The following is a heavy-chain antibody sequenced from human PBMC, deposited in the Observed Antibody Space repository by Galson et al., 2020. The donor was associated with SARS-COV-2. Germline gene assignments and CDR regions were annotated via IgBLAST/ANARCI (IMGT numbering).Heavy chain of an antibody. Sequence: ESGPTLVKPTQTLTLTCTFSGFSLTPSGMCVNWIRQPPGKALEWLDPIDWDGDKYYSTSLKTRLTIPKDTSKNQVVLTMTDMAPVDTATYDCARVDSSGCRGNYWGQGTPVTVSS. J-gene: IGHJ4*02. CDR1: GFSLTPSGMC. D-gene: IGHD6-19*01. V-gene: IGHV2-70*13. CDR3: ARVDSSGCRGNY. CDR2: IDWDGDK.